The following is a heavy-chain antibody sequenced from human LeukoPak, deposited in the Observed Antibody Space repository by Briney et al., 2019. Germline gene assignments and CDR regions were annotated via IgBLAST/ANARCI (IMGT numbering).Heavy chain of an antibody. J-gene: IGHJ4*02. D-gene: IGHD3-22*01. CDR2: IIPIFDTG. V-gene: IGHV1-69*13. Sequence: GASVKVSCKASGYTFTGYYMHWVRQAPGQGLEWMGGIIPIFDTGNYARRFQGRVTITADESTSTVYMELSSLRSEDTAMYYCARTYYYDSSDYYFDYWGQGTLVTVSS. CDR3: ARTYYYDSSDYYFDY. CDR1: GYTFTGYY.